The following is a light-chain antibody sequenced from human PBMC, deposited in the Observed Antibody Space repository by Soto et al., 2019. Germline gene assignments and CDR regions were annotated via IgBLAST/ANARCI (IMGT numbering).Light chain of an antibody. CDR2: AAS. CDR1: ESFCSY. J-gene: IGKJ1*01. V-gene: IGKV1-39*01. Sequence: DIQMTQSPSSLSASVGNRVTITCRARESFCSYLNWYQQKPGKAPKLLIYAASSLQSGVPSRFSGSGSGADLTLTISSLQPEDFAIYYCQHSYSTPRTFGRGTKVEIK. CDR3: QHSYSTPRT.